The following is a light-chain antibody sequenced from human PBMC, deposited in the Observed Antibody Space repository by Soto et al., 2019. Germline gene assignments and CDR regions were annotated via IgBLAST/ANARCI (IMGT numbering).Light chain of an antibody. J-gene: IGKJ5*01. CDR2: GAS. Sequence: EIVMTQSPATLSVSPGERATLSCRASQSVSSNLAWYQQKPGQAPRLLIYGASTRATGIPARFSGSGSGTEFTLTISSLQSEDFAVYDCQQYNSWPPITFGQGTRLEIK. CDR1: QSVSSN. CDR3: QQYNSWPPIT. V-gene: IGKV3-15*01.